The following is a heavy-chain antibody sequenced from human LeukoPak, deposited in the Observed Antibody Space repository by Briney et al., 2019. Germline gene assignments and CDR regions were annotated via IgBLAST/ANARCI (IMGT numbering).Heavy chain of an antibody. CDR1: GGSMSSSSYY. D-gene: IGHD3-22*01. CDR3: ARVLVYYDSSGYYSNWFDP. J-gene: IGHJ5*02. Sequence: SETLSLTCTVSGGSMSSSSYYWGWIRQPPGKGLEWIGSIYYSGSTYYNPSLKSRVTISVDTSKNQFSLKLSSVTAADTAVYYCARVLVYYDSSGYYSNWFDPWGQGTLVTVSS. CDR2: IYYSGST. V-gene: IGHV4-39*07.